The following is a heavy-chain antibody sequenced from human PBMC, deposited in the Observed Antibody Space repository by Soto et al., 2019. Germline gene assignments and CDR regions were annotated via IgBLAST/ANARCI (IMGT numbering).Heavy chain of an antibody. CDR1: GFTFSSYW. CDR3: TTNRMVGAVDY. Sequence: EVQLVESGGGLVQPGGSLRLSCAASGFTFSSYWMNWVRQAPGKGLVWVSRVSSDGCSTNYADSVEGRFTISRDNAKNTLYLQMDSLRAEDTAVYYCTTNRMVGAVDYWGQGTLVTVSS. CDR2: VSSDGCST. J-gene: IGHJ4*02. D-gene: IGHD1-26*01. V-gene: IGHV3-74*01.